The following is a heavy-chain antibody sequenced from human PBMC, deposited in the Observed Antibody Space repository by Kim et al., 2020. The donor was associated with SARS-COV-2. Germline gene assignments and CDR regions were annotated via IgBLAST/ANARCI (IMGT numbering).Heavy chain of an antibody. J-gene: IGHJ4*02. CDR3: ARERGQSFGLVDY. Sequence: YYADSLKGRSSISTDNAKNSLYLEINSLRADDSAIYFCARERGQSFGLVDYWGRGTLVSVSS. V-gene: IGHV3-11*04. D-gene: IGHD1-26*01.